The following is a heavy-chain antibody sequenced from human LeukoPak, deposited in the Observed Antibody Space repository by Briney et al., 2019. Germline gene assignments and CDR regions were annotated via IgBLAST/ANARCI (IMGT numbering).Heavy chain of an antibody. V-gene: IGHV3-21*01. Sequence: GGSLRPSCAASGFTFSSYSMNWVRQAPGKGLEWVSSISGSSSYIYYADSVKGRFTISRDNAKNSLYLQMNSLRAEDTAIYYCARDRAVYCSGGSCQYFQHWGQGTLVTVSS. CDR2: ISGSSSYI. CDR3: ARDRAVYCSGGSCQYFQH. J-gene: IGHJ1*01. D-gene: IGHD2-15*01. CDR1: GFTFSSYS.